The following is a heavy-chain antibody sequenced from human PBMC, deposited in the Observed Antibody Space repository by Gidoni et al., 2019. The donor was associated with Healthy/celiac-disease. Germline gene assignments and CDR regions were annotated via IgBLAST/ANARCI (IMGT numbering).Heavy chain of an antibody. V-gene: IGHV3-30*01. J-gene: IGHJ4*02. CDR2: ISYDGSNK. CDR3: ARVATTPLSYYFDY. D-gene: IGHD1-1*01. CDR1: GFTFSSYA. Sequence: QVQLVESGGGGVTPGRSLSLSCAAPGFTFSSYAMHWVRQAPGKGLEWVAVISYDGSNKYYADSVKGRFTISRDNSKNTLYLQMNSLRAEDTAVYYCARVATTPLSYYFDYWGQGTLVTVSS.